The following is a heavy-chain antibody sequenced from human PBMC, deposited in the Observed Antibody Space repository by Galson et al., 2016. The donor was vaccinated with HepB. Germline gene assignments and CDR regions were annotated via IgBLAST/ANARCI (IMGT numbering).Heavy chain of an antibody. CDR2: NSSTGDKT. CDR1: GFIFGRPP. Sequence: SLRLSYAASGFIFGRPPMLWVRQAPGKGLEWISSNSSTGDKTDYADSESDRFTISKDNFKNILYLQMGSTRTEDTAVYFFVRQASGYSSGWFYFASWGHGTLVTVSS. D-gene: IGHD6-19*01. CDR3: VRQASGYSSGWFYFAS. J-gene: IGHJ4*01. V-gene: IGHV3-64*02.